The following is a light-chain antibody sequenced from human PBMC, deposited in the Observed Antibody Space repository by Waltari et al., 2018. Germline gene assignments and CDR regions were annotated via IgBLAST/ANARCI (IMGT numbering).Light chain of an antibody. CDR2: EVS. V-gene: IGLV2-14*01. CDR3: SSYTSSSTLVV. J-gene: IGLJ2*01. Sequence: SALPQPAHVSGSPGQPIPISGTGTSSDVGGYNSFTWYQQHPGKAPKLMIYEVSNRPSGVSNRFSGSKSGNTASLTISGLQAEDEADYYCSSYTSSSTLVVFGGGTKLTVL. CDR1: SSDVGGYNS.